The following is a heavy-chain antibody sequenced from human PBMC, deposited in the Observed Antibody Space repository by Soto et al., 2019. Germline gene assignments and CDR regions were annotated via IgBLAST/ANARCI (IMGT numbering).Heavy chain of an antibody. CDR3: ARTSIFGGGYYFDY. D-gene: IGHD3-3*01. CDR2: INHSGNI. V-gene: IGHV4-34*01. J-gene: IGHJ4*02. CDR1: GGSFSGYY. Sequence: SETLSLTCAVYGGSFSGYYWSWIRQPPGKGLEWIGEINHSGNINYNPSLKSRVTISVDTSKNQFSLNLSSVTAADTAVYYCARTSIFGGGYYFDYWGQGTIVTV.